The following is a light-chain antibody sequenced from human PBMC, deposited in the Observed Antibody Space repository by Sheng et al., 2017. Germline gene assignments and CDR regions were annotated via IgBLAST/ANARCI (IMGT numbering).Light chain of an antibody. CDR3: QVWDSSSDLVV. Sequence: SYELTQPPSVSMAPGHTATISCEGNNIESKSVHWYQQKPGQAPLLVVYDDSVRPSGIPERFFGSNSENTATLTISRVEAGDEADYYCQVWDSSSDLVVFGGGTKLTVL. V-gene: IGLV3-21*02. J-gene: IGLJ2*01. CDR1: NIESKS. CDR2: DDS.